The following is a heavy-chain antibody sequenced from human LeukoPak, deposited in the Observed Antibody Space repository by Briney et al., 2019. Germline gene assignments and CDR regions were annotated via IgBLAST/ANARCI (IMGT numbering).Heavy chain of an antibody. D-gene: IGHD3-10*01. J-gene: IGHJ3*02. CDR3: ARSSYYYAADAFDI. Sequence: SETLSLTCTVSGVSISSYYWSWIRQPPGKGLEWIGYIYYSGSANYNPSLKSRVTISVDTSKNQFSLKLSSVTAADTAVYYCARSSYYYAADAFDIWGQGTMVTVSS. V-gene: IGHV4-59*01. CDR1: GVSISSYY. CDR2: IYYSGSA.